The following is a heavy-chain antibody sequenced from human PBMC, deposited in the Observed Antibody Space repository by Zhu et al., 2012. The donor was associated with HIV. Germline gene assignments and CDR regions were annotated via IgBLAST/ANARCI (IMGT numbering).Heavy chain of an antibody. CDR1: GYSISTGYY. Sequence: QVQLQESGPGLVKPSETLSVTCGVSGYSISTGYYWGWIRRPPGKGLEWIGSINKSGLTYYNPSLRSRVTISVDTSKNQFSLKLTSVTAADTAVYYCATMGWFGHLFDYWGQGIRVSVSS. V-gene: IGHV4-38-2*01. CDR3: ATMGWFGHLFDY. J-gene: IGHJ4*02. D-gene: IGHD3-10*01. CDR2: INKSGLT.